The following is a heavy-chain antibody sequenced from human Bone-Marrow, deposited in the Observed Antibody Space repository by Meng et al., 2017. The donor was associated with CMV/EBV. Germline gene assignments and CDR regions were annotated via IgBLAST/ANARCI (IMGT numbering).Heavy chain of an antibody. Sequence: ASVKVSCKASGYTFTSYGISWVRQAPGQGLEWMGWISAYNGNTNYAQKFQGRVTMTRDTSISTAYMELSRLRSDDTAVYYCARGDLTMVRGVTDYWGQGTLVTVSS. CDR2: ISAYNGNT. CDR1: GYTFTSYG. J-gene: IGHJ4*02. CDR3: ARGDLTMVRGVTDY. V-gene: IGHV1-18*04. D-gene: IGHD3-10*01.